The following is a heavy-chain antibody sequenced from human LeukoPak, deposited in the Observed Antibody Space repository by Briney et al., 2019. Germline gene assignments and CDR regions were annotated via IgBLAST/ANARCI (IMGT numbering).Heavy chain of an antibody. J-gene: IGHJ3*02. D-gene: IGHD2-2*02. V-gene: IGHV1-2*02. CDR2: INPNSGST. Sequence: ASVKVSCKASGYTFTGYYMRWVRQAPGQGLEWMGWINPNSGSTNYAQKFQGRVTMTRDTSIRTAYIELSKLRSDDTAVYYCARDDLGYCSSTSCYKSHDAFDIWGQGTMVSVSS. CDR3: ARDDLGYCSSTSCYKSHDAFDI. CDR1: GYTFTGYY.